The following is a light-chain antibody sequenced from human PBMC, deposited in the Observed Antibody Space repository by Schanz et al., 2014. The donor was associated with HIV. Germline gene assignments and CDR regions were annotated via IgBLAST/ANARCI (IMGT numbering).Light chain of an antibody. V-gene: IGKV3-15*01. CDR1: QSVRSN. CDR2: GAS. J-gene: IGKJ4*01. CDR3: QQYDNWPLT. Sequence: EKVMTQSPATLSVSPGERATLSCRASQSVRSNLAWYQQKPGQAPRLLIYGASTRATGVSARFSGSGSGTEFTLTISSLQSEDSATYYCQQYDNWPLTFGGGTKVEIK.